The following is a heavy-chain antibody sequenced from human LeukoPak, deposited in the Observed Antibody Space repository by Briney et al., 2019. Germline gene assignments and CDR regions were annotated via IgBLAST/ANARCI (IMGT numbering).Heavy chain of an antibody. CDR3: ARDGGTHLFDAFDI. CDR2: IIPIFGTA. V-gene: IGHV1-69*13. Sequence: VASVKVSCKASGGTFSSYAISWVRQAPGQGLEWMGGIIPIFGTANYAQKFQGRVTITADESTSTAYMELSSLRSEDTAVYYCARDGGTHLFDAFDIWGQGTMVTVSS. CDR1: GGTFSSYA. J-gene: IGHJ3*02. D-gene: IGHD1-1*01.